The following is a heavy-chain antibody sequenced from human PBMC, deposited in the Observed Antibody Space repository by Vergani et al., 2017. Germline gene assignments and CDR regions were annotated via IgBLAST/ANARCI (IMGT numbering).Heavy chain of an antibody. CDR3: ARGTAVAGTFDY. CDR2: IYYIGST. CDR1: GGSISSSSYY. V-gene: IGHV4-39*07. Sequence: QLQLQESGPGLVKPSETLSLTCTVSGGSISSSSYYWGWIRQPPGKGLEWIGSIYYIGSTYYNPSLKSRVTISVDTSKNQFSLKRSSVTAADTAVYYCARGTAVAGTFDYWGQGTLVTVSS. D-gene: IGHD6-19*01. J-gene: IGHJ4*02.